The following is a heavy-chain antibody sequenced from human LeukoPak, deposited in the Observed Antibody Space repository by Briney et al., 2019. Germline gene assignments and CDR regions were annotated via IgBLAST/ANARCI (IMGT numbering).Heavy chain of an antibody. J-gene: IGHJ4*02. CDR1: GGSISSYY. Sequence: SETLSLTCTVSGGSISSYYWSWIRQPAGKGLEWIGRIYTSGSTNYNPSLKSRVTMSVDTSKNQFSLKLSSVTAADTAVYYCARGYPRTGEGAGFDYWGQGTLVTVSS. CDR3: ARGYPRTGEGAGFDY. CDR2: IYTSGST. V-gene: IGHV4-4*07. D-gene: IGHD7-27*01.